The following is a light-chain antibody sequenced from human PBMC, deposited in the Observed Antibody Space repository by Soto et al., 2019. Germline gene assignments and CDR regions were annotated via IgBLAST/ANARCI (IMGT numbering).Light chain of an antibody. CDR2: DAS. CDR1: QSVSSF. CDR3: LQRSRGPLT. Sequence: EIVLTQSPATLSLSPGERAILSCGASQSVSSFLAWYQQRPGQAPRLLIYDASKRATGIPARFSGSGFGTDVPPTIRSLEREEVALYCCLQRSRGPLTFGGGNKVAL. V-gene: IGKV3-11*01. J-gene: IGKJ4*01.